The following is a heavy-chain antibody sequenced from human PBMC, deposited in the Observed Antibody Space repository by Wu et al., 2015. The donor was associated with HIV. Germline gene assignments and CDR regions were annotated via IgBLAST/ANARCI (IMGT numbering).Heavy chain of an antibody. Sequence: QGQLVQSGPEVKKPGSSVRVSCKVSGGTFSSYALSWVRQAPGQGLEWMGRLIPMYGTANYAQKFQGRVTITADESTSTAYMDVNTLRSEDTAVYFCAGGGGRTSMDPFDYWGQGTLVTVSS. CDR1: GGTFSSYA. J-gene: IGHJ4*02. V-gene: IGHV1-69*13. CDR3: AGGGGRTSMDPFDY. CDR2: LIPMYGTA. D-gene: IGHD5-18*01.